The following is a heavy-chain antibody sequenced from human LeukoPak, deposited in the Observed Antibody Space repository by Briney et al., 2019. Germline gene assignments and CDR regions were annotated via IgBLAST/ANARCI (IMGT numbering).Heavy chain of an antibody. CDR2: INPSGGST. D-gene: IGHD4-17*01. V-gene: IGHV1-46*01. Sequence: ASVKVSCKASGYTFTSYHMHWLRQAPGQGLEWMGIINPSGGSTTYAQKFQGRVTMTRDTSTSTVYMELRSLRSEDTAVYYCARDLDGDYSGYWGQGTLVTVSS. CDR1: GYTFTSYH. J-gene: IGHJ4*02. CDR3: ARDLDGDYSGY.